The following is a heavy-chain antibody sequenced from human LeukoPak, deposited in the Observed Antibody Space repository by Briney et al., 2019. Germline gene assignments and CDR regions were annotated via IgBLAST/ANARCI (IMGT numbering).Heavy chain of an antibody. CDR2: INPNSGGT. J-gene: IGHJ4*02. V-gene: IGHV1-2*02. CDR1: GYTFTGYF. D-gene: IGHD3-22*01. CDR3: ARDEHYDSNGYPFDY. Sequence: ASVKVSCKASGYTFTGYFIHWVRQAPGQGLERMGWINPNSGGTNYAQRFQGRVTMTRDTSISTAYMELSRLRSDDTAVYYCARDEHYDSNGYPFDYWGQGTLVTVSS.